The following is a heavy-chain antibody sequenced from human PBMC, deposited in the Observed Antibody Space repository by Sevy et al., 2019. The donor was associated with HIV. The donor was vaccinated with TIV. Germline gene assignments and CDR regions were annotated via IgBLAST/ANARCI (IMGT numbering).Heavy chain of an antibody. CDR1: GFIFGDYG. CDR2: FKSKIHGGTT. D-gene: IGHD1-26*01. CDR3: TRWSGSQSIFDY. V-gene: IGHV3-49*04. Sequence: GGSLRLSCTASGFIFGDYGMIWVRQAPGKGLEWIAFFKSKIHGGTTENAAFVKGSFTISRDDSKNIVYLQMSNLKTEDTAVYYCTRWSGSQSIFDYWGQGTLVTVSS. J-gene: IGHJ4*02.